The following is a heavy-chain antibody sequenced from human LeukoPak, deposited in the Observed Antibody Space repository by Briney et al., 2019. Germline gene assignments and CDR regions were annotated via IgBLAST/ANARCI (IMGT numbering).Heavy chain of an antibody. CDR3: ARDRGWLQFHNWFDP. Sequence: GGSLRLSCAASGFTFSSYAMHWVRQAPGKGLEWVAVISYDGSNKYYADSVKGRFTISRDNSKNTLSLQVNSLRAEDTAVYYCARDRGWLQFHNWFDPWGQGTLVTVSS. J-gene: IGHJ5*02. CDR1: GFTFSSYA. CDR2: ISYDGSNK. V-gene: IGHV3-30-3*01. D-gene: IGHD5-24*01.